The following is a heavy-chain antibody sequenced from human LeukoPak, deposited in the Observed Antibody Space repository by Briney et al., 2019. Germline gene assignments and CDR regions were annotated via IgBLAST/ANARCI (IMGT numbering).Heavy chain of an antibody. V-gene: IGHV1-2*02. J-gene: IGHJ6*03. CDR2: INPNSGGT. CDR3: ASTGGYCTNGVCYNPYYYYYMDV. CDR1: GYTFTGYY. D-gene: IGHD2-8*01. Sequence: ASVKVSCKASGYTFTGYYMHWVRQAPGQGLEWMGWINPNSGGTNYAQKFQGRVTMTRDTSISTAYMELSRLRSDDTAVYYCASTGGYCTNGVCYNPYYYYYMDVWGKGTTVTVSS.